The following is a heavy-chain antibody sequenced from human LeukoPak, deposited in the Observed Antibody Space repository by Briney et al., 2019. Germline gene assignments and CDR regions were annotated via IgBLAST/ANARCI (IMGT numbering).Heavy chain of an antibody. J-gene: IGHJ4*02. CDR3: ARAIGGDYDYVWQSYRYKGPDS. CDR2: IYYRGST. V-gene: IGHV4-30-4*01. D-gene: IGHD3-16*02. CDR1: GGSMNSGDYY. Sequence: SETLSLTCTVSGGSMNSGDYYWSWIRQPPGKGPEWLGYIYYRGSTHYNPSLKSRVTISLDTPKNQFSLKLSSVTAADTAVYYCARAIGGDYDYVWQSYRYKGPDSWGQGTLVTVSS.